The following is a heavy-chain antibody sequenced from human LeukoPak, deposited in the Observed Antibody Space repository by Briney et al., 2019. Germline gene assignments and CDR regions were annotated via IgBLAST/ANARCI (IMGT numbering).Heavy chain of an antibody. CDR3: VRASGSYCDY. CDR1: GYTFTGYY. J-gene: IGHJ4*02. CDR2: INPNSGGT. Sequence: APVKVSCKASGYTFTGYYMNWVRQAPGHGLEWMGWINPNSGGTNYAQKVQGRVTMTRDTSISTAYMELSRLRSDDTAVYYCVRASGSYCDYWGQGTLVTVSS. D-gene: IGHD1-26*01. V-gene: IGHV1-2*02.